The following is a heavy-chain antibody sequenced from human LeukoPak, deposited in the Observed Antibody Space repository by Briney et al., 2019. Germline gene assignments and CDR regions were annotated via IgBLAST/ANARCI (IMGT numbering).Heavy chain of an antibody. D-gene: IGHD3-10*02. V-gene: IGHV3-48*03. CDR2: ISSSGSTI. CDR3: AELGITMIGGV. J-gene: IGHJ6*04. Sequence: PGWSLTLSCAASGFTFSSYEMNWLRQAGGKGVEGVSYISSSGSTIYYAESVKDRFTISRDHAKNALYLQMNSLRAEDTAVYYCAELGITMIGGVWGKGTTVTISS. CDR1: GFTFSSYE.